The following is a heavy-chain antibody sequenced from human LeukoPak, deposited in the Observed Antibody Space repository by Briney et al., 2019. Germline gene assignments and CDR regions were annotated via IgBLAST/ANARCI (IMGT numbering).Heavy chain of an antibody. D-gene: IGHD6-6*01. J-gene: IGHJ3*02. CDR1: GFTFSSYG. V-gene: IGHV3-30*03. CDR2: ISYDGSNK. Sequence: GRSLRLSCAASGFTFSSYGMHWVRQAPGKGLEWVAVISYDGSNKYYADSVKGRFTISRDNSKNTLYLQMNSLRAEDTAVYYCARDFSSSDAFDIWGQGTMVTVSS. CDR3: ARDFSSSDAFDI.